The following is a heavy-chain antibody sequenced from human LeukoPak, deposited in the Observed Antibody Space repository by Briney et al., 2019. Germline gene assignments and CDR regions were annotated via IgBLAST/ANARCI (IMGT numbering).Heavy chain of an antibody. CDR1: GYTFTSYG. Sequence: ASVKVSCKASGYTFTSYGISAVRQAPGQGLEWMGWISAYNGNTNYAQKLQGRVTMTTDTSTSTAYMELRSLRSDDTAVYYCARVVGSSSRYPYCYYMYVRGKGTTVTVSS. J-gene: IGHJ6*03. CDR2: ISAYNGNT. CDR3: ARVVGSSSRYPYCYYMYV. D-gene: IGHD6-13*01. V-gene: IGHV1-18*01.